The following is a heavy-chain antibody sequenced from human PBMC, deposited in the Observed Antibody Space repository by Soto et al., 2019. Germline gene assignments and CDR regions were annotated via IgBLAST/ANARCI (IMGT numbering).Heavy chain of an antibody. J-gene: IGHJ4*02. CDR2: IIPILGIA. D-gene: IGHD3-22*01. CDR1: GGTFSSYT. V-gene: IGHV1-69*02. CDR3: ATTGKYYYDSSGYYYFDY. Sequence: SVKVSCKASGGTFSSYTISWVRQAPGQGLEWMGRIIPILGIANYAQKFQGRVTITADKSTSTAYMELSSLRSEDTAVYYCATTGKYYYDSSGYYYFDYWGQGTLVTVS.